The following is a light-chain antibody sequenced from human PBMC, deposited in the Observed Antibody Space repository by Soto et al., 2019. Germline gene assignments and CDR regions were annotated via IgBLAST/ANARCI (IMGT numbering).Light chain of an antibody. V-gene: IGKV1-5*01. CDR3: QQYEPLAT. CDR2: DAS. CDR1: QSINTC. Sequence: DIQMTQSPSTLSASVGDRVTITCRASQSINTCLAWYQQKPGKAPNLLIYDASSLESGVPSRFSGSGSGTEFTLTISSLQPDDFATYYCQQYEPLATFGQGTKVEIK. J-gene: IGKJ1*01.